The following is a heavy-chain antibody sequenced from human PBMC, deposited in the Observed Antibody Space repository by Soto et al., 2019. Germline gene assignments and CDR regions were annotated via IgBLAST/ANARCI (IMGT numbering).Heavy chain of an antibody. CDR3: ATGRPMLGAKTFFDY. Sequence: PSETLSLTFTVSGDSVSSGRDFWSCIREHPWMALEWIGYISYSGTTYYTPSLRSRFSISIDTSQNQFSLRLDYVTAADTAVYYCATGRPMLGAKTFFDYWGQGTRVTVSS. D-gene: IGHD1-26*01. CDR1: GDSVSSGRDF. CDR2: ISYSGTT. J-gene: IGHJ4*02. V-gene: IGHV4-31*03.